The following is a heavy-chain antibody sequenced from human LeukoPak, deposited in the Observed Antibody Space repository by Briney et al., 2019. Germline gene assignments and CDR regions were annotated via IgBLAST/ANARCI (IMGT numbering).Heavy chain of an antibody. CDR2: IYSGGST. D-gene: IGHD5-12*01. V-gene: IGHV3-66*01. J-gene: IGHJ4*02. CDR1: GFTFSNYA. CDR3: AGWLRLRSPFDY. Sequence: GGSLRLSCVASGFTFSNYAMNWVRQAPGKGLEWVSVIYSGGSTYYADSVKGRFTISRDNSKNTLYLQMNSLRAEDTAVYYCAGWLRLRSPFDYWGQGTLVTVSS.